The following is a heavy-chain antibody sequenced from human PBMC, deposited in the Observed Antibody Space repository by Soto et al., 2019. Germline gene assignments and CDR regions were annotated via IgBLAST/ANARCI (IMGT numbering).Heavy chain of an antibody. V-gene: IGHV3-7*01. J-gene: IGHJ4*02. CDR1: GFNFSNYW. D-gene: IGHD3-10*01. CDR3: ARVEGGYYGSGSYGFDY. CDR2: IKQDGSEK. Sequence: EVQLVESGGGLVQPGGSLSLSCAASGFNFSNYWMNWVRQATGKGLEWEANIKQDGSEKYYVDYVKGRSTISRDNAKNSVYLHMDSLRVEDTAVYYCARVEGGYYGSGSYGFDYWGQGSLVTVSS.